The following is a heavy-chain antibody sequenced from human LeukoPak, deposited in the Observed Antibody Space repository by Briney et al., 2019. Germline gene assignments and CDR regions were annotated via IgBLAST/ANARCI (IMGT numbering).Heavy chain of an antibody. Sequence: SETLSLICTVSGGSIIHYYWSWIRQPPGKEQEWIGYVYYDGSTNYNPSLKSRVTISLDTSKNQFSLDLNSVTAADTAVYYCATGRYYYGSEYWGQGTLVTVSS. CDR3: ATGRYYYGSEY. CDR2: VYYDGST. V-gene: IGHV4-59*01. J-gene: IGHJ4*02. CDR1: GGSIIHYY. D-gene: IGHD3-10*01.